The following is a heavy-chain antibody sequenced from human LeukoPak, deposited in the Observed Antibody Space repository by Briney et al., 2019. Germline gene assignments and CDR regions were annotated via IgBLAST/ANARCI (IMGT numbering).Heavy chain of an antibody. D-gene: IGHD2-15*01. CDR3: ARDRRYCSGGSCSPGEGYMDV. CDR1: GYTFTSYY. J-gene: IGHJ6*03. Sequence: GASVKVSCKASGYTFTSYYMDWVRQAPGQGLEWMGIINPSGGSTSYAQKFQGRVTMTRDMSTSTVYMELSSLRSEDTVVYYCARDRRYCSGGSCSPGEGYMDVWGKGTTVTVSS. V-gene: IGHV1-46*01. CDR2: INPSGGST.